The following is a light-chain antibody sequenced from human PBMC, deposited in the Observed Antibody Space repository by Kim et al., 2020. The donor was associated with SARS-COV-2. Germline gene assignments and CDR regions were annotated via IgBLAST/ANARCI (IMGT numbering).Light chain of an antibody. V-gene: IGLV1-47*01. J-gene: IGLJ1*01. CDR3: AAWDDSLSGYV. Sequence: QRVTISCSGSSSNIGSNYVYWYQQLPGTAPKLLIYRNNQRPSGVPDRFSGSKSGTSASLAISVLRSEDEADYYCAAWDDSLSGYVFGTGTKVTVL. CDR2: RNN. CDR1: SSNIGSNY.